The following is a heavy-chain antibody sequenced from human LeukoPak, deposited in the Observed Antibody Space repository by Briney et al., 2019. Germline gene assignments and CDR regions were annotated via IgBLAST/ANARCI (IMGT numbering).Heavy chain of an antibody. CDR3: AKTPTYYYDSSGYGIDY. Sequence: GGSLRLSCAASGFTFSSYAMSWVRQAPGKGLEWVSAISGSGGSTYYADSVKGRFTISRDNSKNTLYLQMNSPRAGDTAVYYCAKTPTYYYDSSGYGIDYWGQGTLVTVSS. D-gene: IGHD3-22*01. CDR1: GFTFSSYA. V-gene: IGHV3-23*01. J-gene: IGHJ4*02. CDR2: ISGSGGST.